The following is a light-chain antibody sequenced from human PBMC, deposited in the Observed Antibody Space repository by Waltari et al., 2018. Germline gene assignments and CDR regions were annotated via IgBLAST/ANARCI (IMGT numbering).Light chain of an antibody. J-gene: IGLJ2*01. CDR2: QGS. CDR3: QVWDTRLVI. Sequence: SYELTQTPSVSVSPGQTATISCSGDTMGNRYASWYQQKPGQSPILLIYQGSKRPSGISDRFSGSNSGGSSTLTISVTQTIDEADYYCQVWDTRLVIFGGGTKLTVL. V-gene: IGLV3-1*01. CDR1: TMGNRY.